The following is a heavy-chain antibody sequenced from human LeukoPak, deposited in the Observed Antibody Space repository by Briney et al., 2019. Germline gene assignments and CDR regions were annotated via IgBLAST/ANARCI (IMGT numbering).Heavy chain of an antibody. CDR1: GFTFSHHW. CDR3: ARQRYSDY. Sequence: GGSLRLSCAASGFTFSHHWMHWVRQAPGKGLVWVSHISSDESSTTYADSVKGRFTISRDNRKNTLYLQLNSLRAEDTAVYFCARQRYSDYWGQGTLVTVSS. J-gene: IGHJ4*02. V-gene: IGHV3-74*01. D-gene: IGHD1-1*01. CDR2: ISSDESST.